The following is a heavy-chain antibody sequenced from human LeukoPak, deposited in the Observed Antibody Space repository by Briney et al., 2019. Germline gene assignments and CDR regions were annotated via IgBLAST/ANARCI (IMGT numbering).Heavy chain of an antibody. CDR3: ARGSRRTGSMVRGVSDFDY. J-gene: IGHJ4*02. Sequence: ASVKVSCKASGYTFTGYYMHWVRQAPGQGLEWMGWINPNSGGTNYAQKFQGRVTMTRDTSISTAYMELSRLRSDDTAVYYRARGSRRTGSMVRGVSDFDYWGQGTLVTVSS. V-gene: IGHV1-2*02. CDR2: INPNSGGT. D-gene: IGHD3-10*01. CDR1: GYTFTGYY.